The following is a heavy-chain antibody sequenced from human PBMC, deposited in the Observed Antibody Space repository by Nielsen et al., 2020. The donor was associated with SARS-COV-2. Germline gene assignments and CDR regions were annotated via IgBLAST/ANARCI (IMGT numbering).Heavy chain of an antibody. CDR3: AKIMYGDNWYGGPFDY. J-gene: IGHJ4*02. V-gene: IGHV3-33*05. CDR1: GFTFSSYG. CDR2: ASSDGSKK. D-gene: IGHD3-10*01. Sequence: GESLKISCAASGFTFSSYGIHWVRQAPGKGLEWVAVASSDGSKKYYADSVKGRFTISRDDSKNTLDLQMNSLRAEDTAVYYCAKIMYGDNWYGGPFDYWGQGTLVTVSS.